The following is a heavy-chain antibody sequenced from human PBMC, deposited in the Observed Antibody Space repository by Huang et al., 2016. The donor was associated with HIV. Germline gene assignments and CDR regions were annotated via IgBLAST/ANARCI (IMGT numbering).Heavy chain of an antibody. D-gene: IGHD3-22*01. J-gene: IGHJ4*02. CDR2: FVPMLVSA. Sequence: QVHLVQSGAEVKKPGSSVKVSCKASGNSFTSLPINWVRQAPGQGLEWMGGFVPMLVSATYAQKFGGRVTISADESTSTSYMELSSLRADDTAVYYCATSTPMLGESGGWSGKVVITENVPYVDWGQGTLVTVSS. CDR1: GNSFTSLP. CDR3: ATSTPMLGESGGWSGKVVITENVPYVD. V-gene: IGHV1-69*01.